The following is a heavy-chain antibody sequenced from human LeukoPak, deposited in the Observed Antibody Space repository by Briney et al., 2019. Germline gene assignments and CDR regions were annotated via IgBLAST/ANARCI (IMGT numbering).Heavy chain of an antibody. J-gene: IGHJ5*02. V-gene: IGHV1-69*05. Sequence: AASVKVSCKASGGTFSSYAISWVRQAPGQGLEWMGGIIPIFGTANYAQKFQGRVTITTDESTSTAYMELSSLRSEDTAVYYCASNGLQPGDNWFDPWGQGALVTVSS. CDR1: GGTFSSYA. CDR2: IIPIFGTA. D-gene: IGHD4-11*01. CDR3: ASNGLQPGDNWFDP.